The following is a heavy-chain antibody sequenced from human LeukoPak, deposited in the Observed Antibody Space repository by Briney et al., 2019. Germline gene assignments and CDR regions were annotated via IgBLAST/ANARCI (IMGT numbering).Heavy chain of an antibody. V-gene: IGHV3-30*02. CDR2: IRYDGSNK. D-gene: IGHD2-2*01. CDR1: GFTFSSYG. CDR3: AKARSTSWPPLFDP. Sequence: PGGSLRLSCAASGFTFSSYGMHWVRQAPGKGLEWVAFIRYDGSNKYYADSVKGRFPISRDNSKNTLYLQMNSLRAEETAVYYCAKARSTSWPPLFDPWGQGTLVTVSS. J-gene: IGHJ5*02.